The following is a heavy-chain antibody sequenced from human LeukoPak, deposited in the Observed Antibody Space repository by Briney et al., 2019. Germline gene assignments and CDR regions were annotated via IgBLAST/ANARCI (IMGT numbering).Heavy chain of an antibody. V-gene: IGHV3-30*02. CDR3: AKDGVILAAAGESYYYYGMDV. CDR2: IRYDGSNK. J-gene: IGHJ6*02. Sequence: GGSLRLSCAASGFTFSSYGMHWVRQAPGKGLEWVAFIRYDGSNKYYADSVKGRFTISRDNSKNTLYLQMNSLRAEDTAVYYCAKDGVILAAAGESYYYYGMDVWGQGTTATVSS. D-gene: IGHD6-13*01. CDR1: GFTFSSYG.